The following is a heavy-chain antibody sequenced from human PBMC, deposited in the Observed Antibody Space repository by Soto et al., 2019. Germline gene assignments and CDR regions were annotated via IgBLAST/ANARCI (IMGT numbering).Heavy chain of an antibody. J-gene: IGHJ4*02. Sequence: QLQLQESGPGLVKPSETLSLTCTVSGGSISSSSYYWGWIRQPPGKGLEWIGSIYYSGSTYYNPTLKSRVTISVDTSKNQFSLKLSSVTAADTAVYYGARHFYYGDYRGYWGKGTLVTVSS. V-gene: IGHV4-39*01. D-gene: IGHD4-17*01. CDR3: ARHFYYGDYRGY. CDR1: GGSISSSSYY. CDR2: IYYSGST.